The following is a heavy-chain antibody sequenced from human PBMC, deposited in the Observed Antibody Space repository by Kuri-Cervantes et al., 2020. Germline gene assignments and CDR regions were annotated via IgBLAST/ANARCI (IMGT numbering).Heavy chain of an antibody. V-gene: IGHV3-48*04. CDR1: GFTFSSYN. J-gene: IGHJ4*02. Sequence: GGSLRLSCAASGFTFSSYNVNWVRQAPGKGLEWVSSISSSSSTIFYADSVKGRFTISRDNAKNTLYLQMNSLRAEDTAVYYCARGGPGSSGYYFDYWGQGTLVTVSS. D-gene: IGHD3-22*01. CDR2: ISSSSSTI. CDR3: ARGGPGSSGYYFDY.